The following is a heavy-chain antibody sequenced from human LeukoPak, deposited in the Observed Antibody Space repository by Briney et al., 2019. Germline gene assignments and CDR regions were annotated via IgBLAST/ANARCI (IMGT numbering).Heavy chain of an antibody. CDR2: IRQDGSEK. J-gene: IGHJ4*02. CDR3: ARDTVGASYY. D-gene: IGHD4-17*01. V-gene: IGHV3-7*01. Sequence: GGPLRLSCAASGFTFSSYRMLCVREATGEGREWVANIRQDGSEKYYVDSVKGRFTISRDNAKNSLYLQMSSLRAEDTAVYYCARDTVGASYYWGQGTLVTVSS. CDR1: GFTFSSYR.